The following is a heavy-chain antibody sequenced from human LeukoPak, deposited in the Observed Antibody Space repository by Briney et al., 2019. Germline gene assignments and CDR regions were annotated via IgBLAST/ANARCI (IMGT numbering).Heavy chain of an antibody. CDR2: IYPGDSDT. D-gene: IGHD3-22*01. CDR1: GYSFTSYW. J-gene: IGHJ4*02. Sequence: GESLKISCKGSGYSFTSYWIGWVRQMPGKGLEWMGIIYPGDSDTRYSPSFQGQVTISAGKSISTAYLQWSSLKAPDTAMYYCARLLSEHYYDSSGYHFDYWGQGTLVTVSS. CDR3: ARLLSEHYYDSSGYHFDY. V-gene: IGHV5-51*01.